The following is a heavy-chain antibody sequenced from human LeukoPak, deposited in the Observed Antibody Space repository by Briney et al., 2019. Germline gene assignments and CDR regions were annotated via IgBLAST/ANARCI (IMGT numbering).Heavy chain of an antibody. CDR2: ISAYNGNT. D-gene: IGHD6-13*01. V-gene: IGHV1-18*01. J-gene: IGHJ4*02. Sequence: GASVKVSCKASGYTFTSYGISWVRHAPGQGLELMGWISAYNGNTNYAQKLQGRVTMTTDTSTSTAYMELRSLRSDDTAAYYCARDRLIAAAALFDYWGQGTLVTVSS. CDR3: ARDRLIAAAALFDY. CDR1: GYTFTSYG.